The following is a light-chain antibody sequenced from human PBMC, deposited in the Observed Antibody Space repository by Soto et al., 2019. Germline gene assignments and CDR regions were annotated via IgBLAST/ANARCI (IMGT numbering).Light chain of an antibody. J-gene: IGLJ2*01. V-gene: IGLV2-14*01. CDR3: SSYTSSSTVF. CDR2: EVS. CDR1: SSDVGGYNY. Sequence: QSALTQPASVSGSPGQSITISCTGTSSDVGGYNYVSWYQQHPGKAPKLMIYEVSNRPSGVSNRFSGSKSGNTASLTISGLQAEDEADYYCSSYTSSSTVFFGGGTMLTVL.